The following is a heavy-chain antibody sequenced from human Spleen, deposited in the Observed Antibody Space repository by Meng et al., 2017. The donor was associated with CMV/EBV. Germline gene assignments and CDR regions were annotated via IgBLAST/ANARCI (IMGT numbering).Heavy chain of an antibody. D-gene: IGHD2-21*01. J-gene: IGHJ4*02. V-gene: IGHV4-30-4*01. CDR2: IHHSGSA. CDR1: GGSMSSGNYY. Sequence: QVRLQESGPGLVDPSPTLSLPCTVSGGSMSSGNYYWSWIRQPPGKGLEWIGYIHHSGSAYYNPSLKSRVSISVDTSKNQFSLNLNSMTAADTAVYYCASFDHIPRRNYFDYWGQGTLVTVSS. CDR3: ASFDHIPRRNYFDY.